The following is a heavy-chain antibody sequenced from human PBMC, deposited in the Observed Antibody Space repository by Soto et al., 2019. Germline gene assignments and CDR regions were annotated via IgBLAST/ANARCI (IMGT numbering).Heavy chain of an antibody. CDR3: ARVLRQDTAMVPPDY. D-gene: IGHD5-18*01. J-gene: IGHJ4*02. CDR1: GFTFSGYA. V-gene: IGHV3-30-3*01. CDR2: ISYDGSNK. Sequence: GGSLRLSCAASGFTFSGYAMHWVRQAPGKGLEWVAVISYDGSNKYYADSVKGRFTISRDNSKNTLYLQMNSLRAEDTAVYYCARVLRQDTAMVPPDYWGQGTLVTVSS.